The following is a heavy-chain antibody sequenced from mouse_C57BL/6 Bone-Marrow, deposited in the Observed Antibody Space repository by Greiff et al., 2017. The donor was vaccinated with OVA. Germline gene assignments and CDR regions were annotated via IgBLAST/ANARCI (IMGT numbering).Heavy chain of an antibody. V-gene: IGHV1-55*01. CDR1: GYTFTSYW. CDR3: ARYYYYGSTSSYYFDD. J-gene: IGHJ2*01. D-gene: IGHD1-1*01. Sequence: QVQLKQPGAELVKPGASVKMSCKASGYTFTSYWITWVKQRPGQGLEWIGDIYPGSGSTNYNEKFKSKATLTVDTSSSTAYMQLSSLTSEDSAVYYCARYYYYGSTSSYYFDDWGQGTTLTVSS. CDR2: IYPGSGST.